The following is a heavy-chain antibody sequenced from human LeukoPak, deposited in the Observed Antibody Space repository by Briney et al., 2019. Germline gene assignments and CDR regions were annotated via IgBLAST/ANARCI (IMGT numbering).Heavy chain of an antibody. Sequence: GSLRLSCTASGFTFGDYAMSWFRQPPGKGLEWIGEINQSGITNYNPSLKSRVTISVDTSKNQFSLKLGSVTAADTAVYYCARLRQRLGSTLPWGQGTLVTVSS. CDR1: GFTFGDYA. D-gene: IGHD6-25*01. J-gene: IGHJ5*02. CDR3: ARLRQRLGSTLP. CDR2: INQSGIT. V-gene: IGHV4-34*01.